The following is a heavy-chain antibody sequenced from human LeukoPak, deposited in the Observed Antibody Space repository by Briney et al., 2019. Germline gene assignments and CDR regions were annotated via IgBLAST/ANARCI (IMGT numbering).Heavy chain of an antibody. V-gene: IGHV4-59*12. CDR3: ARVGYSSSSDWFDP. Sequence: SETLSLTCTVSGGSISSYYWSWIRQPPGKGLEWIGYIYYSGSTNYNPSLKSRVTISVDTSKNQFSLKLSSVTAADTAVYYCARVGYSSSSDWFDPWGRGTLVTVSS. D-gene: IGHD6-6*01. CDR2: IYYSGST. J-gene: IGHJ5*02. CDR1: GGSISSYY.